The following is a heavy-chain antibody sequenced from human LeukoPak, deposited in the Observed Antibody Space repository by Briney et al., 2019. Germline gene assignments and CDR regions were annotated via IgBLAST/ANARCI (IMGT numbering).Heavy chain of an antibody. J-gene: IGHJ4*02. CDR1: GVNFSGSG. CDR3: TGLDYGDL. D-gene: IGHD4-17*01. Sequence: PGGSLRLSCAASGVNFSGSGMHWVRQASGKGLEWVGRIRSKAKSYATAYAASVKGRFTISRDDSKDTAYLQLHSLKSEDTAMYYCTGLDYGDLGGQGTLVTVSS. V-gene: IGHV3-73*01. CDR2: IRSKAKSYAT.